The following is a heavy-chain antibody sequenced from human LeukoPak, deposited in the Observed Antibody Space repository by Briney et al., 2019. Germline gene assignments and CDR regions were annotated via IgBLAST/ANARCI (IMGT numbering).Heavy chain of an antibody. Sequence: GGSLRLSCAASGFTFSSYAMHWVRQAPGKGLEWVAVISYDGSNKYYADSVKGRFTISRDNSKNTLYLQMNSLRAEDTAVYYCARDSEQQLFFDYWGQGTLVTVSS. V-gene: IGHV3-30-3*01. D-gene: IGHD6-13*01. CDR1: GFTFSSYA. CDR3: ARDSEQQLFFDY. J-gene: IGHJ4*02. CDR2: ISYDGSNK.